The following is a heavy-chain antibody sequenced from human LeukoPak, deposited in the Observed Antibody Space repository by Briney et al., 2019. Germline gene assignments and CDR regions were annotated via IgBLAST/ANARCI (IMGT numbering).Heavy chain of an antibody. CDR2: ISAYSGNT. V-gene: IGHV1-18*04. CDR1: GYAFTSSG. Sequence: GASVKVSCKTSGYAFTSSGISWVRQAPGQGLEWMGWISAYSGNTDYAQKFQGRVTITRDTSASTAYMELSRLRTEDTAVYYCARDPGYCSGGTCYPNWFDPWGQGTLVTVSS. D-gene: IGHD2-15*01. J-gene: IGHJ5*02. CDR3: ARDPGYCSGGTCYPNWFDP.